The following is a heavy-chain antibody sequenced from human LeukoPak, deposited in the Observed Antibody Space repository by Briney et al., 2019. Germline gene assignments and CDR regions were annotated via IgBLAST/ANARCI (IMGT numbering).Heavy chain of an antibody. CDR2: IYHSGST. J-gene: IGHJ1*01. Sequence: PSETLSLTCTVSGGSISSGGYHWSWIRQPPGKGLEWIGYIYHSGSTYYNPSLKSRVTISVDRSKNQFSLKLSSVTAADTAVYYCATTKYNWNYVSEYFQHWGQGTLVTVSS. CDR3: ATTKYNWNYVSEYFQH. V-gene: IGHV4-30-2*01. CDR1: GGSISSGGYH. D-gene: IGHD1-7*01.